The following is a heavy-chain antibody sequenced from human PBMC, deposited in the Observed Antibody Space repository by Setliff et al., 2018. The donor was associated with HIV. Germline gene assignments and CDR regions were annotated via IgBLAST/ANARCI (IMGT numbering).Heavy chain of an antibody. V-gene: IGHV4-38-2*01. CDR2: IYHSGST. CDR1: GYSISSGYY. J-gene: IGHJ4*02. Sequence: PSETLSLTCAVSGYSISSGYYWGWIRQPQGKGLEWIGSIYHSGSTYYNPSLQSRVTISIDTSKNQFSLQLSSVTAADTAMYYCARGDYGYNGKGFDYWGPGTLVTVSS. CDR3: ARGDYGYNGKGFDY. D-gene: IGHD4-17*01.